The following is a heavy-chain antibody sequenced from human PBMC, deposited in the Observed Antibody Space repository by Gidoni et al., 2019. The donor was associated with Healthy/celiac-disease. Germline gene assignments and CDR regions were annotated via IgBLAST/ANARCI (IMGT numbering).Heavy chain of an antibody. J-gene: IGHJ3*01. V-gene: IGHV3-48*01. CDR1: GCTFSSYR. Sequence: EVQPVEPGGGLVQPGGPLSVHCAASGCTFSSYRMNWVRQAPRKGLEWVSYVSSGSSTIYYGDSVKGRFTISRDNAKNALYLQINSLRAEDTAVYYCARWGGTRVRGVNLGSDAFDVWGQGTMVTVSS. CDR3: ARWGGTRVRGVNLGSDAFDV. D-gene: IGHD3-10*01. CDR2: VSSGSSTI.